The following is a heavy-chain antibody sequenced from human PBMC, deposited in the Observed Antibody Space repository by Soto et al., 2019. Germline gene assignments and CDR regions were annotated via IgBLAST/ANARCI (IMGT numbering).Heavy chain of an antibody. D-gene: IGHD3-16*01. Sequence: QVQLVQSGAEVKKPGASVKVSCKASGYTFTGYYMHWVRQAPGQGLEWMGSINPNSGGTNYAQKFQGWATMTRDTSISTAYMELSRLSSDDTALYYCAYSWGGKNWFDPWGQGTLVTVPS. CDR1: GYTFTGYY. J-gene: IGHJ5*02. CDR3: AYSWGGKNWFDP. V-gene: IGHV1-2*04. CDR2: INPNSGGT.